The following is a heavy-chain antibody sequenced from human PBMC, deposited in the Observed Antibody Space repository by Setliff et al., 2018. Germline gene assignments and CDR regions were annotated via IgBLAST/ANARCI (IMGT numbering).Heavy chain of an antibody. D-gene: IGHD3-10*01. Sequence: SETLSLTCTVYGGSFSDYYWGWIRQPPGKGLEWIAEINHSGSTNYNPSLKSRVTISVDTSRNQFSLKLTSVTAADTALYYCARVDFTMIQGVLGLWGQGTLVTVSS. V-gene: IGHV4-34*01. CDR3: ARVDFTMIQGVLGL. J-gene: IGHJ1*01. CDR1: GGSFSDYY. CDR2: INHSGST.